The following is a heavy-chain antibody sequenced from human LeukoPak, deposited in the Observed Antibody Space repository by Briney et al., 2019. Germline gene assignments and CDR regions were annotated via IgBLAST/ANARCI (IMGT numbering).Heavy chain of an antibody. CDR1: GGSISSSSYY. CDR3: ARRLPPRHRAFDY. J-gene: IGHJ4*02. Sequence: PSETLSLTCTVSGGSISSSSYYWGWLRPPPGKGLEWIGSIYYSGSTYYNPSLKSRVTISVDTSKNQFSLKLSSVTAADTAVYYCARRLPPRHRAFDYWGQGTLVTVSS. CDR2: IYYSGST. V-gene: IGHV4-39*01. D-gene: IGHD3-10*01.